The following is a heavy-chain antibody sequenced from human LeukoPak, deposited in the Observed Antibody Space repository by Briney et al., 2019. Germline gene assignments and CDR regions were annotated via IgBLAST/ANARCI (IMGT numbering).Heavy chain of an antibody. CDR2: IFYSGST. D-gene: IGHD4/OR15-4a*01. V-gene: IGHV4-39*01. CDR1: GGAISMSSYY. CDR3: GRHQTMYYGLEV. Sequence: TSETLSLTCTVSGGAISMSSYYSGWIRQPPGKGLEWIGSIFYSGSTYYNPSLKSRVTMSVDTSKNQFSLKLSSVTATDTAMYYCGRHQTMYYGLEVWCQGNAVNVSS. J-gene: IGHJ6*02.